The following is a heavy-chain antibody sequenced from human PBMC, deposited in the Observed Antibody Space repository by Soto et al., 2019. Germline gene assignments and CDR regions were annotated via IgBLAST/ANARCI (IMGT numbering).Heavy chain of an antibody. D-gene: IGHD1-7*01. CDR1: SFSFSRAW. CDR3: SSGNFYGEFDY. J-gene: IGHJ4*02. V-gene: IGHV3-7*03. CDR2: IKQDGSER. Sequence: GGSLRLSCAASSFSFSRAWMSWVRQAPGKGLEWVAIIKQDGSERYYVDSVKGRFTISRDGANNSLFLQMNTLRAEDTAVYYCSSGNFYGEFDYWGQGTLVTV.